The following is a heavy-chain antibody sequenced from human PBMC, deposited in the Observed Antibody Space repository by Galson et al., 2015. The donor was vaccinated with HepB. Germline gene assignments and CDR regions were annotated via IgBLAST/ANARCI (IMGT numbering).Heavy chain of an antibody. CDR1: GFTFDDYA. Sequence: SLRLSCAASGFTFDDYAMHWVRQAPGKGLEWVSGISWNSGSIGYADSVKGRFTISRDNAKNSLYLQMNSLRAEDTALYYCAKMDPDTAMVSGRIWPGWFDPWGQGTLVTVSS. CDR3: AKMDPDTAMVSGRIWPGWFDP. J-gene: IGHJ5*02. CDR2: ISWNSGSI. D-gene: IGHD5-18*01. V-gene: IGHV3-9*01.